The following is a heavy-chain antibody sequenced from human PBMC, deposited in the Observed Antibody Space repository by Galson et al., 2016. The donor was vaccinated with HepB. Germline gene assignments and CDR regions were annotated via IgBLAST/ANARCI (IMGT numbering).Heavy chain of an antibody. Sequence: QSGAEVKKPGESLRISCKGSGYSFSNHYINWVRQMPGKGLEWMGRIDPSDSDTDYSPSFQGHVIISVDKSIGTAHLQWGSLKVSDTAIYYCARQTVRYYYGMDVWGQGTTVSVSS. D-gene: IGHD4-17*01. CDR1: GYSFSNHY. V-gene: IGHV5-10-1*01. J-gene: IGHJ6*02. CDR3: ARQTVRYYYGMDV. CDR2: IDPSDSDT.